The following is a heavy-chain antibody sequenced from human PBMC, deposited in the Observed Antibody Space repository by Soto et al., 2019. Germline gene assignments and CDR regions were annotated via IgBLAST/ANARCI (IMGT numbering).Heavy chain of an antibody. J-gene: IGHJ4*02. V-gene: IGHV3-23*01. CDR2: ISGTGGST. CDR1: GFTFSNYV. CDR3: AKEGNRVRGPDY. Sequence: SGGSLRLSCAASGFTFSNYVLSWVRQAPGKGLEWVSAISGTGGSTYYADSVKGRFTISRDNSKNTLYVQMNSLRVEDTAVYYCAKEGNRVRGPDYGGQGTLVTVSS. D-gene: IGHD3-10*01.